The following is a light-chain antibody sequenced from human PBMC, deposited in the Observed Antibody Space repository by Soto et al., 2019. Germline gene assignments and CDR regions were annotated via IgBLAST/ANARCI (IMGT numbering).Light chain of an antibody. Sequence: QSALTQPASVSGSPGQAITISCTGTSSDVGGYNYVSWYQQHPGKAPKLMIYEVSNRPSGVSNRFSGSTSGNTASLTISGLQDDDEADYYCSPFPASNNVEFGGGTKLTVL. CDR3: SPFPASNNVE. V-gene: IGLV2-14*01. CDR1: SSDVGGYNY. J-gene: IGLJ2*01. CDR2: EVS.